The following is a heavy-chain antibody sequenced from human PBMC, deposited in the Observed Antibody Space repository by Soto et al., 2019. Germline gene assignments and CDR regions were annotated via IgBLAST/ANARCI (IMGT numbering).Heavy chain of an antibody. CDR3: ARDSKFEVVTAYDY. CDR1: GFSLSDYS. CDR2: ISSSSAYK. Sequence: GGSLRLSCAASGFSLSDYSMNWVRQAPGKGLEWVSSISSSSAYKYYADSVKGRFTISRDNAKNSLYLQMNSLRAEDTAVYYCARDSKFEVVTAYDYWGQGALVTVSS. J-gene: IGHJ4*02. V-gene: IGHV3-21*01. D-gene: IGHD2-21*02.